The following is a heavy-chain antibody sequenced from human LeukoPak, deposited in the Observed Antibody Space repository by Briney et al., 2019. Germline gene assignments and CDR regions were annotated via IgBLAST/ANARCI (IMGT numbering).Heavy chain of an antibody. CDR2: ISGSGDST. V-gene: IGHV3-23*01. CDR1: GLTFSSYA. CDR3: ARATLVYYYYYMDV. Sequence: GESLRLSCAASGLTFSSYAMSWVRQAPGKGLEWVSAISGSGDSTSYADSVRGRFTISRDNSMDTLFLQMNSLRAEDTAVYYCARATLVYYYYYMDVWGKGTTVTVSS. J-gene: IGHJ6*03. D-gene: IGHD6-6*01.